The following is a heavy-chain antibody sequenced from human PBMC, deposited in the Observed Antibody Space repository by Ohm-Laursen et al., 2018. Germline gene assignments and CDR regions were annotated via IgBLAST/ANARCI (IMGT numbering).Heavy chain of an antibody. J-gene: IGHJ4*02. CDR1: GFTFSNYW. Sequence: SLRLSCTASGFTFSNYWMSWVRQAPGKGLEWVSGISWNSGSIGYADSVKGRFTISRDNAKNTLDLQMNSLRAEDTAVYYCIKHYGDNWGQGTLVTVSS. V-gene: IGHV3-9*01. CDR3: IKHYGDN. CDR2: ISWNSGSI.